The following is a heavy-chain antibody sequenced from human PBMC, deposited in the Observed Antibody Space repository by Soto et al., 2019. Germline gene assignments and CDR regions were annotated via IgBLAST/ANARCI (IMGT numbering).Heavy chain of an antibody. J-gene: IGHJ4*02. V-gene: IGHV2-5*02. CDR1: GFSLSTSGVG. CDR2: IYWDDDK. D-gene: IGHD6-6*01. CDR3: AHRPPIAARPIFDY. Sequence: QITLKESGPPLVKPTQTLTLTCTFSGFSLSTSGVGVGWIRQPPGKALEWLALIYWDDDKRYSPSLKSRLTIPKDTSKYLVGLTIANMDTVDTATYYCAHRPPIAARPIFDYWGQGTLVTVSS.